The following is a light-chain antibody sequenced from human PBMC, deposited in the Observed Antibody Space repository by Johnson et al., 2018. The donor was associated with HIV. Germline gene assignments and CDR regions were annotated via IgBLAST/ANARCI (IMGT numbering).Light chain of an antibody. CDR3: GTGDSSLSVFYV. CDR2: ENN. Sequence: QSVLTQPPSVSAAPGQKVTISCSGSSSNIGNNYVSWYQQLPGTAPKLLIYENNKRPSGIPDRFSGSKSGTSATLGITGLQTGDEADYYCGTGDSSLSVFYVFGTGTKVTVL. V-gene: IGLV1-51*02. CDR1: SSNIGNNY. J-gene: IGLJ1*01.